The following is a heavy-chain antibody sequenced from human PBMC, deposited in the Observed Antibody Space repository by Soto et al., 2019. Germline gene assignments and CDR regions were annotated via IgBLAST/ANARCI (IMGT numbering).Heavy chain of an antibody. CDR2: INSDGSYT. D-gene: IGHD3-22*01. V-gene: IGHV3-74*01. J-gene: IGHJ6*02. CDR3: VRAIGHYGMEV. Sequence: XESLRLSCVASGFIFSNCWMHWVRQAPGMGLVWVSHINSDGSYTTYADSVKGRFTISRDNAKNTLYLQMNSLRAEDTAVYYCVRAIGHYGMEVWGRGTTVTVSS. CDR1: GFIFSNCW.